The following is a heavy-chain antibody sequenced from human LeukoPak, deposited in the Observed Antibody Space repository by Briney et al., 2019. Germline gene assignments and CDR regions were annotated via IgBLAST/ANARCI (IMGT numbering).Heavy chain of an antibody. CDR2: INHSGST. J-gene: IGHJ5*02. CDR1: GGSFSGYY. Sequence: PSETLSLTCAVYGGSFSGYYWSWIRQPPGKGLEWIGEINHSGSTNYNPSLKSRVTISVDTSKNQFSLKLSSVTAADTAVYYRARGPYCSGGSCYWFDPWGQGTLVTVSS. D-gene: IGHD2-15*01. CDR3: ARGPYCSGGSCYWFDP. V-gene: IGHV4-34*01.